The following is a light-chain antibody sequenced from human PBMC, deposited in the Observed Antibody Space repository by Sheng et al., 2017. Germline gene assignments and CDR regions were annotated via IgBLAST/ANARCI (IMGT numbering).Light chain of an antibody. CDR1: QSITTY. Sequence: DIQMTQSPSSLSASVGDRVTITCRASQSITTYLNWYHQKPGKAPKLLIYAASSLQSGVPSRLSGSGSGKDFTLTISSLQPEDFATYYCQLSSSPFTFGGGTKVEIK. CDR2: AAS. J-gene: IGKJ4*01. CDR3: QLSSSPFT. V-gene: IGKV1-39*01.